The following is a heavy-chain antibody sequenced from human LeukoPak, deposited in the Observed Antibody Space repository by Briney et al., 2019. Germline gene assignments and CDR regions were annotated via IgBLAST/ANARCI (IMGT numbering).Heavy chain of an antibody. V-gene: IGHV4-39*01. CDR1: GGSITSSSYY. J-gene: IGHJ5*02. Sequence: SETLSPSPTVSGGSITSSSYYWGWIRQPPGKGLEWIGSIYYSGSTYYNPSLKSRVTISVDTSKNQFSLKLSSVTAAYTAVYYCARHAPRDDDSSVYYCRICYGPWGQGTLVTVSS. CDR3: ARHAPRDDDSSVYYCRICYGP. CDR2: IYYSGST. D-gene: IGHD3-22*01.